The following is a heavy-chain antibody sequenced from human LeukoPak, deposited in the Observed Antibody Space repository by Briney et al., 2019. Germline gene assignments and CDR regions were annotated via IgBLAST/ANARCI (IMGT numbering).Heavy chain of an antibody. CDR3: ARGYCSSTSCYGPPSY. J-gene: IGHJ4*02. Sequence: GGSLRLSCAASGFTFSSYGMHWVRQAPGKGLEWVAVISYDGSNKYYADSVKGRFTISRDNAKNSLYLQMNSLRAEDTAVYYCARGYCSSTSCYGPPSYWGQGTLVTVSS. D-gene: IGHD2-2*01. CDR1: GFTFSSYG. CDR2: ISYDGSNK. V-gene: IGHV3-30*03.